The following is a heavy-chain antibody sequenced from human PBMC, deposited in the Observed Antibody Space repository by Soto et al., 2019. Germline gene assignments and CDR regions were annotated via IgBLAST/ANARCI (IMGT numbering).Heavy chain of an antibody. CDR1: GGSMSSNNR. CDR3: ARVYSGSYSDS. D-gene: IGHD1-26*01. V-gene: IGHV4-4*02. CDR2: IFHSGST. Sequence: SETLSLTCTVSGGSMSSNNRWSWVRQPPGKGLEWIGEIFHSGSTNYNPSLKTRVTISVDKSKNQFSLKLSSVTAADTAVYYCARVYSGSYSDSWGQGTLVTVSS. J-gene: IGHJ4*02.